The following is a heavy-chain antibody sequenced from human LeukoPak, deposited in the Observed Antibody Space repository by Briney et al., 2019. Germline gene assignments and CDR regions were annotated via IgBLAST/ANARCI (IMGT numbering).Heavy chain of an antibody. CDR1: GGTFSSYA. CDR3: ASVTPSSGSYCDY. Sequence: SVKVSCKASGGTFSSYAISWVRQAPGQGLEWMGGIIPIFGTANYAQKFQGRVTITTDESTSTAYMELSSLRSEDTAVYYCASVTPSSGSYCDYWGQGTLVTVSS. J-gene: IGHJ4*02. V-gene: IGHV1-69*05. D-gene: IGHD1-26*01. CDR2: IIPIFGTA.